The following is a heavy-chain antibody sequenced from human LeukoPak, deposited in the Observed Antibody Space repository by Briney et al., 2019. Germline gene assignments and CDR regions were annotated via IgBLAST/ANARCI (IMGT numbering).Heavy chain of an antibody. Sequence: ASVKVSCKASGYTFTGYYMHWVRQAPGQGLEWMGWINPNSGGTNYAQKFQGRVTMTRDTSISTAYMELSRLRSDDTAVYYCARDRGYYDSSDYYPLLDYWGQGTLVTVSS. CDR1: GYTFTGYY. D-gene: IGHD3-22*01. J-gene: IGHJ4*02. CDR3: ARDRGYYDSSDYYPLLDY. V-gene: IGHV1-2*02. CDR2: INPNSGGT.